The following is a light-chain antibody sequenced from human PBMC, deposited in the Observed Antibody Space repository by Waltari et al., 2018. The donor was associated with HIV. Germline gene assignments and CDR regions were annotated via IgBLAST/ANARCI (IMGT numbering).Light chain of an antibody. J-gene: IGLJ3*02. CDR2: DDS. CDR1: NIGRKS. CDR3: QVWDSSSDLNWV. V-gene: IGLV3-21*04. Sequence: SYVLTQPTSVSVAPGKTASITCGGDNIGRKSVHWYQQKPGQAPVLVIYDDSDRPPGIPERFSGSNSGNTATLTISRVEAGDEADYYCQVWDSSSDLNWVFGGGTKLTVL.